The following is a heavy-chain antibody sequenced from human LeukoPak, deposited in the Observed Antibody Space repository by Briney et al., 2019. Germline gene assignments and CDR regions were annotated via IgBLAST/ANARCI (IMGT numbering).Heavy chain of an antibody. J-gene: IGHJ5*02. CDR3: ARQLRARGYEVTFLFDP. D-gene: IGHD5-12*01. Sequence: SETLSLTCTVSGGSISSYYWSWIRQPPGKGLEWIGYIYYSGSTNYNPSLKSRVTISVDTSKNQFSLKLSSVTAADTAVYYCARQLRARGYEVTFLFDPWGQGTLVTVSS. CDR1: GGSISSYY. V-gene: IGHV4-59*01. CDR2: IYYSGST.